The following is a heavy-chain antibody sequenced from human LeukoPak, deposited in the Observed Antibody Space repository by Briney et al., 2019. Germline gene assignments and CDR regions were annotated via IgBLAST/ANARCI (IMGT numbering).Heavy chain of an antibody. CDR1: GFTFNTYW. CDR2: IYSGGST. J-gene: IGHJ3*02. V-gene: IGHV3-53*01. D-gene: IGHD3-3*01. CDR3: ARGVGVVYDAFDI. Sequence: QAGGSLRLSCAASGFTFNTYWMTWVRQAPGKGLEWVSVIYSGGSTYYADSVKGRFTISRDNSKNTLYLQMNSLRAEDTAVYYCARGVGVVYDAFDIWGQGTMVTVSS.